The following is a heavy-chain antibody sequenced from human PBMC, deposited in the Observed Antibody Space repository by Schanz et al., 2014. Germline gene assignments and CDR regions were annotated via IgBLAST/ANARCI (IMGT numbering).Heavy chain of an antibody. Sequence: QVQLVQSGAEVKKPGVSVTVSCKASGYTFTTYYIHRVRQGPGQGLEWMRKSNPNSGATRIALNCRGRLTRARDTTTGTMNMKLRSLESEAADDCYRDRRGLLDSASFDSWGQGTLVTVSS. CDR2: SNPNSGAT. V-gene: IGHV1-46*03. D-gene: IGHD1-26*01. J-gene: IGHJ4*02. CDR1: GYTFTTYY. CDR3: DRRGLLDSASFDS.